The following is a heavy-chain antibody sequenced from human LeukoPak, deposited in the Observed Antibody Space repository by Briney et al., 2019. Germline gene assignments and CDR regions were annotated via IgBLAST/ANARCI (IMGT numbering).Heavy chain of an antibody. D-gene: IGHD1-26*01. CDR1: GYTFTSYY. V-gene: IGHV1-2*02. CDR2: INPNSGGT. Sequence: ASVEVSCKASGYTFTSYYMHWVRQAPGQGLEWMGWINPNSGGTNYAQKFQGRVTMTRDTSISTAHMELSRLRSDDTAVYYCARGGRTWELLGFVDYWGQGTLVTVSS. J-gene: IGHJ4*02. CDR3: ARGGRTWELLGFVDY.